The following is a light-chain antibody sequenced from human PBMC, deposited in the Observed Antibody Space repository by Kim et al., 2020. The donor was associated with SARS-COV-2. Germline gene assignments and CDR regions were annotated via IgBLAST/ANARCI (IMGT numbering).Light chain of an antibody. CDR1: NNDVGGHNY. J-gene: IGLJ3*02. Sequence: QSALTQPASVSGSPGQSITISCTGTNNDVGGHNYVSWYQQHPGKAPKFIIYDVSKRPSGVSDRFSGSKSGNTASLTISGLQAEDEADYYCTSYTRSDTWVFGGGTQLTVL. CDR2: DVS. CDR3: TSYTRSDTWV. V-gene: IGLV2-14*03.